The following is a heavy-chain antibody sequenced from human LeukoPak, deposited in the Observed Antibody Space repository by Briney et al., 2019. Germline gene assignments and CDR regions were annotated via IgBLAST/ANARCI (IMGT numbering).Heavy chain of an antibody. CDR3: ARGAGPIVGATGSGFDP. V-gene: IGHV1-18*01. CDR2: ISAYNGNT. CDR1: GYTFTSYG. Sequence: ASVKVSCKASGYTFTSYGISWVRQAPGQGLEWMGWISAYNGNTNYAQKLQGRVTMTTDTSTSTAYMELRSLRSDDTAVYYCARGAGPIVGATGSGFDPWGQGTLVTVSS. D-gene: IGHD1-26*01. J-gene: IGHJ5*02.